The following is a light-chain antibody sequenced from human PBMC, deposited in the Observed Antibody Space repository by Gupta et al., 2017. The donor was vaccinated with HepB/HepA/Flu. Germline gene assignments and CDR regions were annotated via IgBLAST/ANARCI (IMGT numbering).Light chain of an antibody. V-gene: IGLV2-14*03. J-gene: IGLJ1*01. CDR3: SSYTSSGTYV. Sequence: QSAPTQPASVSGSPGQSIAISRTGTLSDFGLNNYISWYQQHTGKAPKLMIHDVNNRPAGVSDSFSGSRSGTTASLTISRRQDEDEADYYCSSYTSSGTYVFGAGTKVTVL. CDR1: LSDFGLNNY. CDR2: DVN.